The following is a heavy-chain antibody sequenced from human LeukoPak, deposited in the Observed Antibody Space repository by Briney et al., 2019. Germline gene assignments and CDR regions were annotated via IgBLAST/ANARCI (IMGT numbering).Heavy chain of an antibody. CDR3: ARVGDGHSVNYLDS. CDR1: GFTFSFYG. D-gene: IGHD5-24*01. V-gene: IGHV3-48*02. CDR2: ISSGATTV. Sequence: PGGSLRLSCAASGFTFSFYGMTWVRQAPGKGLEWVSHISSGATTVYYADSVMGRFTVSRDNANNSLYLQMNSLRDEDTAMFYCARVGDGHSVNYLDSWGQGTLVTVSS. J-gene: IGHJ4*02.